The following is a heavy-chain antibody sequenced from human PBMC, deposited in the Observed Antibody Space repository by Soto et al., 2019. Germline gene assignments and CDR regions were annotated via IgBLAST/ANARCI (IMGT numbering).Heavy chain of an antibody. Sequence: QFQLVQSGAEVKEPGASVKVSCKASGYTFNNHYIHWVRQAPGQGLEWMGRIHPSGGDTTYAQKFEGRVILTRDTSTTTVYMELSSLTSEDTAIYYCANRISSEMDVWGQGTTVTVS. J-gene: IGHJ6*02. CDR1: GYTFNNHY. CDR3: ANRISSEMDV. V-gene: IGHV1-46*02. D-gene: IGHD2-15*01. CDR2: IHPSGGDT.